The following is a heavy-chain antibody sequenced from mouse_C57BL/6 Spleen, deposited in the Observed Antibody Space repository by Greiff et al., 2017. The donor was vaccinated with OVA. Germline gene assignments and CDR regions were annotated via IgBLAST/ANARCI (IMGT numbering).Heavy chain of an antibody. D-gene: IGHD2-5*01. CDR1: GYTFTDYY. V-gene: IGHV1-19*01. CDR3: ARRGSNYGAMDY. J-gene: IGHJ4*01. CDR2: INPYNGGT. Sequence: VQLQQSGPVLVKPGASVKMSCKASGYTFTDYYMNWVKQSHGKSLEWIGVINPYNGGTSYNQKFKGKATLTVDKSSSTAYMELNSLTSEDSAVYYCARRGSNYGAMDYWGQGTSVTVSS.